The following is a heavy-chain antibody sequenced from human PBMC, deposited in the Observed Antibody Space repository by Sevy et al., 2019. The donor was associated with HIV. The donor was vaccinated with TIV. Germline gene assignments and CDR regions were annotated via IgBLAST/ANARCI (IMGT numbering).Heavy chain of an antibody. Sequence: EGSLRLSCAASGFTFNTYAMSWVRQAPGKGLEWVSAISGSAFNIYYADSVKGRLTISRDNSKNTLYLQMNSLRAEDTAVYYCAKEGPGYNYDSSGSFDYWGQGTLVTVSS. CDR2: ISGSAFNI. D-gene: IGHD3-22*01. CDR3: AKEGPGYNYDSSGSFDY. V-gene: IGHV3-23*01. J-gene: IGHJ4*02. CDR1: GFTFNTYA.